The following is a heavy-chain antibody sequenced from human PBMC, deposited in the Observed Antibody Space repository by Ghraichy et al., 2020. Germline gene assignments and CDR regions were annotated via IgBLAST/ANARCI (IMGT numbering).Heavy chain of an antibody. CDR2: ISGSGSGT. J-gene: IGHJ4*02. Sequence: LTCAASGFTFSNYAMSWVRQAPGKGLEWVSVISGSGSGTYYADSVKGRFTISRDNSKKTLYLQLSSLRAEDTAVYYCASHRVGASTELDCWGQGTLVTVSS. D-gene: IGHD1-26*01. V-gene: IGHV3-23*01. CDR1: GFTFSNYA. CDR3: ASHRVGASTELDC.